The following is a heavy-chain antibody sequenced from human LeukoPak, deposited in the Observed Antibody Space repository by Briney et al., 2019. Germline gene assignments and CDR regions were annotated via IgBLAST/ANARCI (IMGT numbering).Heavy chain of an antibody. CDR3: ARGGRSGSTY. J-gene: IGHJ4*02. CDR2: INHSGST. Sequence: SETLSLTCAVYGGSFSGYYWSWIRQPPGKGLEWIGEINHSGSTNYNPSLKSRVTISVDTSKNQFSLKLSSVTAADTAVYYCARGGRSGSTYWGQGTLVTVSS. CDR1: GGSFSGYY. D-gene: IGHD3-3*01. V-gene: IGHV4-34*01.